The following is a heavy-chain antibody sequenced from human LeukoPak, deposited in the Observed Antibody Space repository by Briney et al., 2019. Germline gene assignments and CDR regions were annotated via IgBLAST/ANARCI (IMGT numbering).Heavy chain of an antibody. V-gene: IGHV3-48*04. Sequence: GGSLRLACAASGFTFSSYSMNWVRQAPGKGLEWVSYISSSSSTIYYADSVKGRFTISRDNAKNSLSLQMNSLRAEDTAVYYCARVGWYGVAGTPIDYWGQGTLVTVSS. CDR2: ISSSSSTI. CDR3: ARVGWYGVAGTPIDY. CDR1: GFTFSSYS. D-gene: IGHD6-19*01. J-gene: IGHJ4*02.